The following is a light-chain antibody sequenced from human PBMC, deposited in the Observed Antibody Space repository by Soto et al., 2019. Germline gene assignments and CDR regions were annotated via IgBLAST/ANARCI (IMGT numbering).Light chain of an antibody. CDR2: SYN. Sequence: QSVLTQPPSAAGTPGQRVTISCSGSSSNIGSNTVIWYQQLPGTAPKLLIYSYNQRPSGVPDRFSGSKSGTSASLAISGLQSEDVADYYCAAWDDSLNGVVFGGGTKVTVL. CDR3: AAWDDSLNGVV. CDR1: SSNIGSNT. V-gene: IGLV1-44*01. J-gene: IGLJ2*01.